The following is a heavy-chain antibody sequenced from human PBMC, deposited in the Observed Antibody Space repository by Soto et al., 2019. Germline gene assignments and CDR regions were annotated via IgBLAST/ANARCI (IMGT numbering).Heavy chain of an antibody. D-gene: IGHD4-17*01. V-gene: IGHV1-46*01. Sequence: ASVKVSCKASGGTFSSYAISWVRQAPGQGLEWMGIINPSGGSTSYAQKFQGRVTMTRDTSTSTVYMELSSLRSEDTAVYYCARDYGDYDYYYYGMDVWGQGTTVTVSS. CDR3: ARDYGDYDYYYYGMDV. CDR1: GGTFSSYA. J-gene: IGHJ6*02. CDR2: INPSGGST.